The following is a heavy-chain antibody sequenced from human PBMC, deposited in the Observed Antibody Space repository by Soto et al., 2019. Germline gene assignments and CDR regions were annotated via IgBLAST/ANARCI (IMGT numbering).Heavy chain of an antibody. J-gene: IGHJ6*02. CDR1: GGSISSGGYY. CDR3: ARDHPQYCTNGVCYRYGMDV. D-gene: IGHD2-8*01. V-gene: IGHV4-31*03. Sequence: QVQLQESGPGLVKPSQTLSLTCTVSGGSISSGGYYWSWIRQHPGKGLEWIGYIYYSGSTYYNPSLKSRVTISVDTSKHQFSLKLSSVTAADTAVYYCARDHPQYCTNGVCYRYGMDVWGQGTTVTVSS. CDR2: IYYSGST.